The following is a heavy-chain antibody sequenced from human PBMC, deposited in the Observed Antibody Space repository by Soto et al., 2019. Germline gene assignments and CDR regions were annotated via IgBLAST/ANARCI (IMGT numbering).Heavy chain of an antibody. CDR3: ARSGYCSGGSCYSDY. D-gene: IGHD2-15*01. CDR1: GYTFTGYY. V-gene: IGHV1-2*04. Sequence: QVQLVQSGAEVKKPGASVKVSCKASGYTFTGYYMHWVRQAPGQGLEWMGWINPNSGGTNYAQKFQGWVNMTRDTSISTAYMELSRLRSDDTAVYYCARSGYCSGGSCYSDYWGQGTLVTVSS. CDR2: INPNSGGT. J-gene: IGHJ4*02.